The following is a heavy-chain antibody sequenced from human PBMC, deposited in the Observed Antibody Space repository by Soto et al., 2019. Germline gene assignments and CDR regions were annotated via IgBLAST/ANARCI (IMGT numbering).Heavy chain of an antibody. D-gene: IGHD6-13*01. CDR1: GYSFTSYW. J-gene: IGHJ6*02. Sequence: GESLKISCKGSGYSFTSYWISWVRQMPGKGLEWMGRIDPSDSYTNYSPSFQGHVTISADKSISTAYLQWSSLKASDTAMYYCAGEHVWGPRIAAAGTGYYYGMDVWGQGTTVTVSS. CDR2: IDPSDSYT. CDR3: AGEHVWGPRIAAAGTGYYYGMDV. V-gene: IGHV5-10-1*01.